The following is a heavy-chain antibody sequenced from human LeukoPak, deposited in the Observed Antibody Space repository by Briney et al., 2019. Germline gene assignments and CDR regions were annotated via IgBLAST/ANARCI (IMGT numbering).Heavy chain of an antibody. CDR2: INPSGGST. Sequence: ASVKVSCKASGYTFTSYYMHWVRQAPGQWLEWMGIINPSGGSTSYAQKFQGRVTMTRDTSTSTVYMELSSLRSEDTAVYYCARDRTVEMATTSSGLDYWGQGTLVTVSS. CDR1: GYTFTSYY. J-gene: IGHJ4*02. D-gene: IGHD5-24*01. CDR3: ARDRTVEMATTSSGLDY. V-gene: IGHV1-46*01.